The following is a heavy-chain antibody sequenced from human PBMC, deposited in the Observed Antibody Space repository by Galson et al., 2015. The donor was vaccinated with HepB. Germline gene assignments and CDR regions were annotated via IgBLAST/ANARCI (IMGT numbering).Heavy chain of an antibody. D-gene: IGHD6-13*01. Sequence: SLRLSCAASGFTFSNYGIHWVRQAPGKGLEWLAGITSDASNKFYADSVKGRFTISRDNAKNSVYLQMDSLRAEDTAIYYCAISRVFGSWHPTFDLWGQGTLVTVSS. CDR1: GFTFSNYG. CDR2: ITSDASNK. V-gene: IGHV3-30*03. CDR3: AISRVFGSWHPTFDL. J-gene: IGHJ5*02.